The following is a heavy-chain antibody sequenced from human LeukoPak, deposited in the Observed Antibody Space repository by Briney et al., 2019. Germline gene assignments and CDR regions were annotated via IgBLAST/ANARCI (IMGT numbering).Heavy chain of an antibody. CDR2: IYYSGST. V-gene: IGHV4-59*01. D-gene: IGHD3-10*01. CDR1: GGSFSGYY. Sequence: SETLSLTCAVYGGSFSGYYWSWIRQPPGTGLEWIGYIYYSGSTDYNPSLKSRVTISVDTSKNQFSLKLSSVTAADTAVYYCARTYHYGSGSYFLFDFWGQGTLVTVSS. J-gene: IGHJ4*02. CDR3: ARTYHYGSGSYFLFDF.